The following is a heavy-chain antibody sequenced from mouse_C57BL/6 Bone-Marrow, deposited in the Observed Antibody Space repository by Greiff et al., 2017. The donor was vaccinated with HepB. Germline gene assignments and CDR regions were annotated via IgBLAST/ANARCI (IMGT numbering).Heavy chain of an antibody. V-gene: IGHV8-12*01. Sequence: QVTLMESGPGLLQSPPTLSLTCSSSGFSLSTSGMGVVWIRQPSGKGLEWLAHIYWDDDKRYNPSLKSRLTISKDTSRNQVFLKITSVDTAYTATYDCDRSLYAMAYWGQATSVTVST. CDR1: GFSLSTSGMG. CDR2: IYWDDDK. J-gene: IGHJ4*01. CDR3: DRSLYAMAY.